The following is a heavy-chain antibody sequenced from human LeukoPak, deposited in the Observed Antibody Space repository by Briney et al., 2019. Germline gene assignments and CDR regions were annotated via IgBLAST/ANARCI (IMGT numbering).Heavy chain of an antibody. Sequence: ASVKVSCKASGYTFTSYYMHWVRQAPGQGLEWMGIINPSGGSTSYAQKFQGRVTMTRDMSTSTVYMELSSLRSEDTAVYYCARALEYCSGGSCYSGWFDPWGQGTLVTVPS. V-gene: IGHV1-46*01. CDR3: ARALEYCSGGSCYSGWFDP. CDR1: GYTFTSYY. J-gene: IGHJ5*02. D-gene: IGHD2-15*01. CDR2: INPSGGST.